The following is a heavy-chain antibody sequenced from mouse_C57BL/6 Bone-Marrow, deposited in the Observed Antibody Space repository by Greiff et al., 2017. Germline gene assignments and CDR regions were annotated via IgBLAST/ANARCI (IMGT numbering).Heavy chain of an antibody. J-gene: IGHJ4*01. V-gene: IGHV1-26*01. CDR3: ARTAGAMDY. Sequence: EVQLQQSGPELVKPGASVKISCKASGYTFTDYYMHWVKQSHGKSLEWIGDINPNNGGTSYNQKFKGKATLTVDKSSSTAYMELRSLTSEDSAVYYCARTAGAMDYWGQGTSVTVSS. CDR2: INPNNGGT. CDR1: GYTFTDYY.